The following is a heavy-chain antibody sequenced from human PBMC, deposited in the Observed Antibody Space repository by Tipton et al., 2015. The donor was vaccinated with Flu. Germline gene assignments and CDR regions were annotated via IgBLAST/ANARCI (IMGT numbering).Heavy chain of an antibody. CDR3: VREYGTMDY. CDR2: IHTNGKT. V-gene: IGHV4-4*07. J-gene: IGHJ4*02. Sequence: LSLTCSVSEDHMSNFYWSWVRQPAGEGLEWIRRIHTNGKTDYNPSLKSRVAMSIATSKKQFSLHVTSVTAADTAVYYCVREYGTMDYWGQGRLVTVSS. D-gene: IGHD1-1*01. CDR1: EDHMSNFY.